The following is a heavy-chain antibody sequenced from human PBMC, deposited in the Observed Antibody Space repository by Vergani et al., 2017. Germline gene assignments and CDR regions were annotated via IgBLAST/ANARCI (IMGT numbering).Heavy chain of an antibody. J-gene: IGHJ3*02. CDR3: ARLGADDDSSGYYYVYAFDI. Sequence: EVQLVESGGGLVQPGGSLRLSCAASGFTFSSYWMSWVRQAPGKGLEWVANIKQDGSEKYYVDSVKGRFTISRDNAKNSLYLQMNSLRAEGTAVYYCARLGADDDSSGYYYVYAFDIWGQGTMVTVSS. CDR2: IKQDGSEK. V-gene: IGHV3-7*01. CDR1: GFTFSSYW. D-gene: IGHD3-22*01.